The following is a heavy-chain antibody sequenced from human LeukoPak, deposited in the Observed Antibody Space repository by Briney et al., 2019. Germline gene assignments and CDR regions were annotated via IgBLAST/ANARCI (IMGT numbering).Heavy chain of an antibody. J-gene: IGHJ3*02. D-gene: IGHD6-19*01. CDR2: IYPGDSDT. CDR3: ARSSGGDAFDI. Sequence: GASLQISCQGSGYSFTSYWIGWVRQLPGKGLEWMGIIYPGDSDTRYSPSFQGQVTISADKSISTAYLQWSSLKASDTAMYYCARSSGGDAFDIWGQGTMVTVSS. V-gene: IGHV5-51*01. CDR1: GYSFTSYW.